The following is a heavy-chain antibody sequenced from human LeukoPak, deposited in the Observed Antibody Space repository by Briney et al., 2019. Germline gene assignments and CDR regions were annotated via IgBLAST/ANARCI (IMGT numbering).Heavy chain of an antibody. CDR2: IYPGDSDA. V-gene: IGHV5-51*01. CDR1: GYSFNTYW. J-gene: IGHJ5*02. CDR3: ARRKSDYGDGDNWFDP. D-gene: IGHD4-17*01. Sequence: GESLKISCKGSGYSFNTYWIGWVRQMPGKGLEYMGIIYPGDSDARYSPSFQGQVTISADKSISTAYLQWSSLKASDTAMYYCARRKSDYGDGDNWFDPWGQGTLVTVSS.